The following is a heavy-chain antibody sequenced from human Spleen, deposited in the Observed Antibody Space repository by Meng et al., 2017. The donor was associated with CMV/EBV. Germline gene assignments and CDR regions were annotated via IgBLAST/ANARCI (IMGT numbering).Heavy chain of an antibody. CDR1: GFTFSTYA. CDR3: ALSMTGWFDY. D-gene: IGHD6-19*01. V-gene: IGHV3-23*03. J-gene: IGHJ4*02. CDR2: IYSGGSST. Sequence: GGSLRLSCAASGFTFSTYAMSWVRQAPGKGLEWVSVIYSGGSSTSYADSVKGRFTISRVDSKNTLYLQMNSLRVDDTAVYYCALSMTGWFDYWGQGTLVTVSS.